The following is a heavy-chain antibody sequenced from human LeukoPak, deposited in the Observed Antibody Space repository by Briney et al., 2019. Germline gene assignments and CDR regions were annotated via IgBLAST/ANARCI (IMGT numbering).Heavy chain of an antibody. V-gene: IGHV3-74*01. CDR2: INGDGSTT. Sequence: VGSLRLSCAASGFTFSSYWMHWVRQTPGKGLVWVSHINGDGSTTNYADSVKGRFTISRDNARYSLYLQMNSLRVEDTAVYYCARARIAVAGALTAFDYWGQGTLVTVSS. J-gene: IGHJ4*02. D-gene: IGHD6-19*01. CDR3: ARARIAVAGALTAFDY. CDR1: GFTFSSYW.